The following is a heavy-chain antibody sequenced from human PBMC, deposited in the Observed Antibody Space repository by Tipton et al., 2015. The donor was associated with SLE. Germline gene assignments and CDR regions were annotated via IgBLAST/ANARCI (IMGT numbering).Heavy chain of an antibody. Sequence: LSLTCTVSGGSVSSNYWSWIRQPPGKGLEWIGYIDCRDITNYNPSLKSRVTISVDTSKNQFSLKVSSVTAADTAVYYCARDLRSGGYYYYYYMDVWGKGTTVTVPS. CDR3: ARDLRSGGYYYYYYMDV. J-gene: IGHJ6*03. CDR1: GGSVSSNY. D-gene: IGHD1-14*01. V-gene: IGHV4-59*02. CDR2: IDCRDIT.